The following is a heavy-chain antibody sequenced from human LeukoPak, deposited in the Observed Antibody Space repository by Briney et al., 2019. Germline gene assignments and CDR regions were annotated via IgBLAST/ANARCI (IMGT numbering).Heavy chain of an antibody. D-gene: IGHD2-15*01. J-gene: IGHJ2*01. CDR1: GGSFSIYY. CDR2: IYYSGST. Sequence: SETLSLTCTVSGGSFSIYYWSRIRQPPGKGLEWIGYIYYSGSTNYNPSLKSRVTMLVDTSKNQFSLRLSSVTAADTAVYYCARGGFSGGILRYFDLWGRGTLVTVSS. CDR3: ARGGFSGGILRYFDL. V-gene: IGHV4-59*01.